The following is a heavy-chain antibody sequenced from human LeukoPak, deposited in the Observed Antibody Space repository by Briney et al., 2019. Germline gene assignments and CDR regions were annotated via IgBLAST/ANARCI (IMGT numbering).Heavy chain of an antibody. CDR1: GGSISSGGYY. CDR3: AGITTVRGVISAAFDI. V-gene: IGHV4-31*03. Sequence: SQTLSLTCTVSGGSISSGGYYWSWIRQHPGKGLEWIGYIYYSGSTYYNPPLKSRVTISVDTSKNQFSLKLSSVTAADTAVYYCAGITTVRGVISAAFDIWGQGTMVTVSS. D-gene: IGHD3-10*01. CDR2: IYYSGST. J-gene: IGHJ3*02.